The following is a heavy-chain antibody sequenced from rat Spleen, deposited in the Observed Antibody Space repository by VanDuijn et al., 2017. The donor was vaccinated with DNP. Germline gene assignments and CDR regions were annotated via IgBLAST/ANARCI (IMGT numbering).Heavy chain of an antibody. CDR1: GFSLTSYG. J-gene: IGHJ4*01. CDR3: TRDSYSTKAMDA. D-gene: IGHD1-2*01. Sequence: QVQLKESGPGLVQPSQTLSLTCTVSGFSLTSYGVSWVRQPPGKGLEWIAAISSGENTYYNSVLKSRLSISRDTSKRQVFLKMNSLQTEDTAIYFCTRDSYSTKAMDAWGQGTSVTVSS. V-gene: IGHV2S12*01. CDR2: ISSGENT.